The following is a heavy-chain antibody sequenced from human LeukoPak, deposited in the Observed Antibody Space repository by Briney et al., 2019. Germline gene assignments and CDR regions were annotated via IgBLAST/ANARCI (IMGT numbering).Heavy chain of an antibody. J-gene: IGHJ4*02. Sequence: PGGSLRLSCATSGFTFSGYGMHWVRQAPGKGLEWVTVIWSDGSNKYYADSVKGRFTISRDNSKNTLYLQMNSLRAEDTAVYYCARDQEKLYCSSTSCYNGGLVDYWGQGTLVTVSS. D-gene: IGHD2-2*02. CDR1: GFTFSGYG. CDR2: IWSDGSNK. CDR3: ARDQEKLYCSSTSCYNGGLVDY. V-gene: IGHV3-33*01.